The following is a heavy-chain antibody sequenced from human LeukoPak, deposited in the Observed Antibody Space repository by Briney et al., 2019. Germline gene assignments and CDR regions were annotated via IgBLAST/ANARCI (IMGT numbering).Heavy chain of an antibody. D-gene: IGHD5-18*01. CDR3: ARGGGYSYGHDAFDI. J-gene: IGHJ3*02. Sequence: PGGSLRLSCAASGFTVSSNYMSWVRQAPGKGLEWVSVIYSGGSTYYADSVKGRFTISRDNSKSTLYLQMNSLRAEDTAVYYCARGGGYSYGHDAFDIWGQGTMVTVSS. CDR2: IYSGGST. V-gene: IGHV3-66*01. CDR1: GFTVSSNY.